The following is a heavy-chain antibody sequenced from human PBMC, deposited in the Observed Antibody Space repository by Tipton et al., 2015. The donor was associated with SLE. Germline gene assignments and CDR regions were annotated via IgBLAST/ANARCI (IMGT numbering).Heavy chain of an antibody. CDR2: IYYSGST. D-gene: IGHD6-13*01. Sequence: TLSLTCTVSGGSISSGGYYWSWIRQHPGKGLEWIGYIYYSGSTYYNPSLKSRVTISVDTSKNQFSLKLSSVTAADTAVYYCARPYSSSWAFDYWGQGTLVTVSS. CDR1: GGSISSGGYY. J-gene: IGHJ4*02. CDR3: ARPYSSSWAFDY. V-gene: IGHV4-31*03.